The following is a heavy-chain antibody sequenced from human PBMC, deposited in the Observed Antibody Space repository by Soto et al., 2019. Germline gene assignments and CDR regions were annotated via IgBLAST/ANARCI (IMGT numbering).Heavy chain of an antibody. J-gene: IGHJ4*02. CDR2: VSGRSDDT. CDR3: AKGAIYDWNRVFYD. CDR1: GFTFRDSA. V-gene: IGHV3-23*01. Sequence: WGSLRLSCAASGFTFRDSAMLFFRHAPLRWLDWASAVSGRSDDTYYADSVKGRFTISRDLSKNTVSLQMDSLRVEDTAVYYCAKGAIYDWNRVFYDWGQGIPVTVSS. D-gene: IGHD1-20*01.